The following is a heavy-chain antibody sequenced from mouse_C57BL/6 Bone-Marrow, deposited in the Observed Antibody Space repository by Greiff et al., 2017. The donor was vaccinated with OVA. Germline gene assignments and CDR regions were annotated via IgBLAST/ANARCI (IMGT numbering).Heavy chain of an antibody. CDR3: ASWAWFAC. D-gene: IGHD4-1*01. J-gene: IGHJ3*01. Sequence: VQLKESGGGLVKPGGSLKLSCAASGFTFSDYGMHWVRQAPEKGLEWVAYISSGSSTIYYADTVKGRFTISRDNAKNTLFLQMTSLRSEDTAMYYCASWAWFACWGQGTLVTVSA. V-gene: IGHV5-17*01. CDR1: GFTFSDYG. CDR2: ISSGSSTI.